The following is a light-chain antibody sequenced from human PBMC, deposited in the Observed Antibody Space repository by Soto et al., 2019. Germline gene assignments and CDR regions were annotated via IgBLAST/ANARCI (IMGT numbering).Light chain of an antibody. CDR3: QSYDSSLSGHV. CDR1: SSNIGAGYD. V-gene: IGLV1-40*01. CDR2: GNS. J-gene: IGLJ1*01. Sequence: QSVLTQPPSLSVAPGQRVTISCTGSSSNIGAGYDVHWYQQLPGTAPKLLIYGNSNRPSGVPDRFSGSKSGTSASLAITGLQAEDEADYYCQSYDSSLSGHVFGTGTKVTVL.